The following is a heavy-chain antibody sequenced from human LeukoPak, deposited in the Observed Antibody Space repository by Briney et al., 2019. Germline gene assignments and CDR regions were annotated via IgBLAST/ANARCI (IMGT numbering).Heavy chain of an antibody. V-gene: IGHV3-43*02. J-gene: IGHJ4*02. Sequence: LSGGSLRLSCAASGFTFDDYAVHWVRQGPGKGLEWVSYISGDGSTTYYADSVKGRFTISRDNSKNTLYLQMGSLRAEDMAVYYCARIINWGYDYWGQGTLVTVSS. CDR1: GFTFDDYA. D-gene: IGHD7-27*01. CDR3: ARIINWGYDY. CDR2: ISGDGSTT.